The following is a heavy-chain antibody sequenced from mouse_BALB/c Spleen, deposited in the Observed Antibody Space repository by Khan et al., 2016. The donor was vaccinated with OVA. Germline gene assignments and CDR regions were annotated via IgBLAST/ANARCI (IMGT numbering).Heavy chain of an antibody. D-gene: IGHD2-14*01. J-gene: IGHJ3*01. CDR2: IIPTNDYA. Sequence: QVQLKESGAELARPGASVKMSCKASGYTFTTYTIHWVKQGPGQGLEWIGYIIPTNDYANYNQKFKDRVTLTADKSSSTAYMQLSSLTSEDSALYYCAREGAYYRSDGWFAYWGQGTLVTVSA. V-gene: IGHV1-4*01. CDR3: AREGAYYRSDGWFAY. CDR1: GYTFTTYT.